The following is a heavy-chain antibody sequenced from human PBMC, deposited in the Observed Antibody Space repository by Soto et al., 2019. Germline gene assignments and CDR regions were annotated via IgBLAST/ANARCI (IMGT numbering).Heavy chain of an antibody. CDR1: GDTHTIYF. D-gene: IGHD1-26*01. CDR2: INSVSGGA. V-gene: IGHV1-2*02. Sequence: GASGKVSCKASGDTHTIYFIHWLRQAPGQGLEWMGWINSVSGGANYAPRFQGRVAMNRDRSSATAFMELSRLRSDDTAVYYCARGGSYYAHWGQGTLVTVSS. CDR3: ARGGSYYAH. J-gene: IGHJ4*02.